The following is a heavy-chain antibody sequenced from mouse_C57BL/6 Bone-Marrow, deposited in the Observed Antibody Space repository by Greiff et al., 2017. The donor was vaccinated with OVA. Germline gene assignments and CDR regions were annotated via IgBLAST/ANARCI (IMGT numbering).Heavy chain of an antibody. CDR2: IRSKSNNYAT. V-gene: IGHV10-1*01. Sequence: EVQLVESGGGLVQPKGSLKLSCAASGFSFNTYAMNWVRQAPGKGLEWVARIRSKSNNYATYYADSVKDRFTISRDDSESMLYLQMNNLKTEDTAMYYCVRHKVATDWYFDVWGTGTTVTVSA. D-gene: IGHD1-1*01. CDR1: GFSFNTYA. CDR3: VRHKVATDWYFDV. J-gene: IGHJ1*03.